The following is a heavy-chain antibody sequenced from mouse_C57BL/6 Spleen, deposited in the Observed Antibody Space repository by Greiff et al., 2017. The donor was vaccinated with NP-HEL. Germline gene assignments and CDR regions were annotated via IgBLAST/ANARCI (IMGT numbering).Heavy chain of an antibody. CDR2: INPSNGGT. CDR3: ARSRVGYCAMDY. Sequence: QVQLKQPGTELVKPGASVKLSCKASGYTFTSYWMHWVKQRPGQGLEWIGNINPSNGGTNYNEKFKSKATLTVDKSSSTAYMQLSSLTSEDSAVYYCARSRVGYCAMDYWGQGTSVTVSS. CDR1: GYTFTSYW. J-gene: IGHJ4*01. V-gene: IGHV1-53*01.